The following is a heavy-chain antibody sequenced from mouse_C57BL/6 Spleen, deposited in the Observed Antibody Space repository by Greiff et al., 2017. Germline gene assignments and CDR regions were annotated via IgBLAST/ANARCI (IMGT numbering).Heavy chain of an antibody. CDR1: GYSITSGYY. CDR3: ARSSYGYFDV. V-gene: IGHV3-6*01. J-gene: IGHJ1*03. CDR2: ISYDGSN. D-gene: IGHD1-1*01. Sequence: VQLKESGPGLVKPSQSLSLTCSVTGYSITSGYYWNWIRQFPGNKLEWMGYISYDGSNNYNPSLKNRISITRDTSKYQFFLKLNSVTTEDTATYYCARSSYGYFDVWGTGTTVTVSS.